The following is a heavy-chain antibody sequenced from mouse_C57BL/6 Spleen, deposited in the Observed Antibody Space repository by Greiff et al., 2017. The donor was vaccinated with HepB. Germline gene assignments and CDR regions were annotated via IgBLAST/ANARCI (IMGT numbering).Heavy chain of an antibody. CDR1: GYTFTSYW. V-gene: IGHV1-52*01. D-gene: IGHD2-4*01. CDR3: AREDDYDGGVFAY. J-gene: IGHJ3*01. CDR2: IDPSDSET. Sequence: VKLQQPGAELVRPGSSVKLSCKASGYTFTSYWMHWVKQRPIQGLEWIGNIDPSDSETHYNQKFKDKATLTVDKSSSTAYMQLSSLTSEDSAVYYCAREDDYDGGVFAYWGQGTLVTVSA.